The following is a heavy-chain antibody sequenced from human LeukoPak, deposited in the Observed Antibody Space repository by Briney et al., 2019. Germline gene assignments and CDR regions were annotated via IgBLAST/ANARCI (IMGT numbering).Heavy chain of an antibody. Sequence: GRSLRLSCAASGFTFSNYAMHWVRQAPGKGLEWVAVISYDGSNKYYADSVKGRFTISRDNSKNTLYLQLNSLRAEDTAVYYCAKAVAGTWYYYHGMDVWGQGTTVTVSS. V-gene: IGHV3-30*04. J-gene: IGHJ6*02. CDR1: GFTFSNYA. D-gene: IGHD6-19*01. CDR3: AKAVAGTWYYYHGMDV. CDR2: ISYDGSNK.